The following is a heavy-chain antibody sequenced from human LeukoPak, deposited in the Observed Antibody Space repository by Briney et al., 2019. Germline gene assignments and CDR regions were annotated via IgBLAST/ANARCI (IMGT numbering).Heavy chain of an antibody. CDR2: MNPNSGNT. D-gene: IGHD3-3*01. Sequence: GASVKVSCKASGYTFTSYDINWVRQATGQGLEWMGWMNPNSGNTGYAQKFQGRVTMTRNTSISTAYMELSSLRLEDPAVYYCARGGITIFGVVIKGNWFDPWGQGTLVTVSS. V-gene: IGHV1-8*01. J-gene: IGHJ5*02. CDR1: GYTFTSYD. CDR3: ARGGITIFGVVIKGNWFDP.